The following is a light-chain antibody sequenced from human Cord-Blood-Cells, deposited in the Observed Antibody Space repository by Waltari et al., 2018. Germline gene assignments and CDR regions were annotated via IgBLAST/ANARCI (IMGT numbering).Light chain of an antibody. V-gene: IGKV3-15*01. CDR2: GAS. Sequence: EIVMTQSPATLSVSPGERATPSCRASQSVSSNLAWYQQKPGQAPRLLIYGASTRATGIPARFSVSGSGTEFTLTISSLQSEDFAVYYCQQYNNWWTFGQGTKVEIK. J-gene: IGKJ1*01. CDR3: QQYNNWWT. CDR1: QSVSSN.